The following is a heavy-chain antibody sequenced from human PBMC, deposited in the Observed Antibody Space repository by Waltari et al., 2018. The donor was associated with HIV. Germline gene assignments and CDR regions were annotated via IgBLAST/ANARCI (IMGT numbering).Heavy chain of an antibody. Sequence: EVQLVESGGGLVQPGGSLRLSCAASGFTFSSYSMNWVRQAPGKGLELVSYISSGSSTIYYADSVKGRFTISREKAKNSLYLQMNSLRDEDTAVDYWARDPDYGDYGSSMDVWGQGTTVTVSS. CDR2: ISSGSSTI. CDR3: ARDPDYGDYGSSMDV. CDR1: GFTFSSYS. D-gene: IGHD4-17*01. J-gene: IGHJ6*02. V-gene: IGHV3-48*02.